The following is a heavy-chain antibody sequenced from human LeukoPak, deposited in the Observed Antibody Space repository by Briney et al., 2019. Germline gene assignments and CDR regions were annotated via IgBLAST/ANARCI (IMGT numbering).Heavy chain of an antibody. J-gene: IGHJ5*01. CDR2: IYHRGTT. Sequence: SETLSLTCTVSGDSITDYYWSWIRQPPAKELEWIGFIYHRGTTSYNPSLTSRVTISIDTSTNQFTLKLSSVTAADTAVYYCAKFHHWFDYWGQGTLVAVSS. CDR3: AKFHHWFDY. D-gene: IGHD2-21*01. V-gene: IGHV4-59*08. CDR1: GDSITDYY.